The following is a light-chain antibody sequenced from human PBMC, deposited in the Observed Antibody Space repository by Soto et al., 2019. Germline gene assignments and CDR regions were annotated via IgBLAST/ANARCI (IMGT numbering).Light chain of an antibody. J-gene: IGKJ4*01. CDR2: AAS. Sequence: DIQMPQSPSSLSASVGDTVTITCRASQDISNFLAWFQQKPGKAPKPLFSAASSLQSGVPSKFSRGRSGTDVPSTIGSLQPEDFAPYYVQQYHSYPVAVGVGTQVEIK. V-gene: IGKV1-16*02. CDR3: QQYHSYPVA. CDR1: QDISNF.